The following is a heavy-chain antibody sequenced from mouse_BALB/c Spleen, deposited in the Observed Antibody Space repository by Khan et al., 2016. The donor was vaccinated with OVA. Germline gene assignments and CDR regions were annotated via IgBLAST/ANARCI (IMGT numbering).Heavy chain of an antibody. CDR1: GISITTGNYR. D-gene: IGHD1-1*01. J-gene: IGHJ1*01. V-gene: IGHV3-5*02. CDR3: ARGDGSLYWYFDD. Sequence: EVKLLESGPGLVKPSQTVSLTCTVTGISITTGNYRWSWIRQFPGNKLEWIGNIYYSGTITYNPSLTSRTTITRDTSKSQFFLEMNSLTAEDTATSFCARGDGSLYWYFDDWGAVTTVTVSS. CDR2: IYYSGTI.